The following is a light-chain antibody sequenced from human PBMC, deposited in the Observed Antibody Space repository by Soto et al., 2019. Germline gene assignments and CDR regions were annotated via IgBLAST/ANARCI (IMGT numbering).Light chain of an antibody. CDR2: DAS. J-gene: IGKJ1*01. Sequence: EIVMTQSPATLSVSPGERATLSCRASQSVSSNLAWYQQKPGQAPRLPIYDASTRATGIPARFSGSGSGTEFTLTISSLQSEDFAIYYCQQYNNWPRTFGQGTKV. CDR1: QSVSSN. V-gene: IGKV3-15*01. CDR3: QQYNNWPRT.